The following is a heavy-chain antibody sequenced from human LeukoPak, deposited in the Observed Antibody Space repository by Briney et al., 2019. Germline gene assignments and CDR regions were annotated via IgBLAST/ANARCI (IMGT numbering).Heavy chain of an antibody. CDR1: GGSISSYY. CDR2: IYYSGST. Sequence: SSETLSLTCTVSGGSISSYYWSWIRQPPGKGLEWIGYIYYSGSTNYNPSLKSRVTISVDTSKNQFSLKLSSVTAADTAVYYCARAGTGDSSARRAFDIWGQGTVVNVSS. J-gene: IGHJ3*02. D-gene: IGHD3-22*01. V-gene: IGHV4-59*01. CDR3: ARAGTGDSSARRAFDI.